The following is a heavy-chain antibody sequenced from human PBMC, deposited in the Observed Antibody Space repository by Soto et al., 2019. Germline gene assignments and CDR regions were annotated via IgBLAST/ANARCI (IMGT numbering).Heavy chain of an antibody. D-gene: IGHD1-1*01. Sequence: QVQLQESGPGLVKPSETLSLTCAVSGGSISPYYWSWIRRPPGMGLEWIGYIFHSGSTNYNPSLKSRVTMSVATSNNQWSLKLTSVTAADTAVYYCARHPSASGDSFDIWGQGTLVTVSS. CDR2: IFHSGST. CDR1: GGSISPYY. J-gene: IGHJ3*02. CDR3: ARHPSASGDSFDI. V-gene: IGHV4-59*08.